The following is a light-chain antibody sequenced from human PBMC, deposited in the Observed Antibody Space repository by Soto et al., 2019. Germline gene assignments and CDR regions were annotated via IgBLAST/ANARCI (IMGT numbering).Light chain of an antibody. CDR3: QQVNRYPVT. CDR2: DAS. V-gene: IGKV3-11*01. J-gene: IGKJ4*01. Sequence: EIVLTQSPATLSLSPGERATLSCRASQSVNSYLAWYQQKPGQAPRLLIYDASNRATGIPARFSGSGSGTDFTLTISSLEPEDFATYYCQQVNRYPVTFGGGTRVE. CDR1: QSVNSY.